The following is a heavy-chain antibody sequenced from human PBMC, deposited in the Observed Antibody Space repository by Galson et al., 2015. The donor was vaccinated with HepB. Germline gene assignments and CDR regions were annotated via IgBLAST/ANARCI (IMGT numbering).Heavy chain of an antibody. J-gene: IGHJ4*02. CDR1: GYRFTTFW. Sequence: SGAEVKKPGESLRISCKGSGYRFTTFWISWVRQKPGKGLEWMGRIDPSDSKTSYSPSFQGHVTISADKSISTAHLQWSSLEASDSAMYYCASHRAVSGTGMVDYWGRGTLVTVSP. CDR2: IDPSDSKT. V-gene: IGHV5-10-1*01. CDR3: ASHRAVSGTGMVDY. D-gene: IGHD6-19*01.